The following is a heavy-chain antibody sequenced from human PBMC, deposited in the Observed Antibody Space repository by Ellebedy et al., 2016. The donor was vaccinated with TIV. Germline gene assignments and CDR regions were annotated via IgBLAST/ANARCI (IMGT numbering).Heavy chain of an antibody. J-gene: IGHJ6*02. CDR3: AREEVGGMDV. V-gene: IGHV3-48*03. CDR2: ISSSSTTI. CDR1: GFTFSSYE. Sequence: GESLKISCAASGFTFSSYEMNWVRQAPGKGLEWVSYISSSSTTIYYADSVKGRFTISRDNAKNSLYLQMNSLRAEDTAVYFCAREEVGGMDVWGQGTTVTVSS.